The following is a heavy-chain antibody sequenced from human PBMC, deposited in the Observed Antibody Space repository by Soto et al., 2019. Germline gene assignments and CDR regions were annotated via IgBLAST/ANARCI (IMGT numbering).Heavy chain of an antibody. CDR2: ISYRGSA. D-gene: IGHD2-15*01. CDR1: GGSISSGGYY. Sequence: SETLSLTCTVSGGSISSGGYYWSWIRQHPGKGLEWIGYISYRGSAYYSPSLKSRVTISVDTSKNQFSLKVNSVTAADTAVYYCARRMQNYYTMGVWGQGTMVTVSS. CDR3: ARRMQNYYTMGV. J-gene: IGHJ6*02. V-gene: IGHV4-31*03.